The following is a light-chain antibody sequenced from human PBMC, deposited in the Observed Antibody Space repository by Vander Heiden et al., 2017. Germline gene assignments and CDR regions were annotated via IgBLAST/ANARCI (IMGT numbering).Light chain of an antibody. J-gene: IGKJ1*01. CDR1: QDVSSY. CDR3: LQLNSYPWT. V-gene: IGKV1-9*01. Sequence: DTQLTQSPSFLSASVGDRVTITCRASQDVSSYFAWYQQKPGKVPKLLIYEVSTVQTGVPSRFSGAGSWTEFTLTISGLQPEDFATYYCLQLNSYPWTFGQGTKVEIK. CDR2: EVS.